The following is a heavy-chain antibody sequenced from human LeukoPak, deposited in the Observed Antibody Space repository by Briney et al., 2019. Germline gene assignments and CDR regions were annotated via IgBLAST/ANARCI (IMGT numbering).Heavy chain of an antibody. CDR3: ATVRYYGDYFFDY. CDR2: IYYSGGT. J-gene: IGHJ4*02. CDR1: GGSINSGGYY. D-gene: IGHD4-17*01. Sequence: SQTVSLTCTVSGGSINSGGYYWSWIRQHPGTGLEWIGHIYYSGGTYYNPSLKSRVIISVDTSKNQFSLTLTSVTAADTAVYYCATVRYYGDYFFDYWGQGALVSVSS. V-gene: IGHV4-31*03.